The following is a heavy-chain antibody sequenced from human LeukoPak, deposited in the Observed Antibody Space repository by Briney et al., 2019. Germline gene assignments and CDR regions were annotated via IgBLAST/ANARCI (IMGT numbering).Heavy chain of an antibody. J-gene: IGHJ4*02. CDR3: AKDGSNIEKAGLGDY. D-gene: IGHD6-13*01. V-gene: IGHV3-30*02. CDR1: GFTFSSYG. CDR2: IRYDGSNK. Sequence: GGSLRLSCAASGFTFSSYGMHWVRQAPGKGLEWVAFIRYDGSNKYYADSVKGRFTISRDNSKNTLYLQMNSLRAEDTAVYYCAKDGSNIEKAGLGDYWGQGTLVTVSS.